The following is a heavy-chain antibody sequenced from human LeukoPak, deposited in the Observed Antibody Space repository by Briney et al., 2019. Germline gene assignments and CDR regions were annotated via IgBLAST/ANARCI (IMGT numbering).Heavy chain of an antibody. Sequence: ASVKVSCKASGYTFTSYYMHWARQAPGQGLEWMGWIKPNSGGTNYAQKFQGRVTMTRDTSISTAYMDLSRLGSDDTAVYYCARAGVWDYSDSSGYHNGAFDIWGQGTMVTVSS. CDR1: GYTFTSYY. V-gene: IGHV1-2*02. D-gene: IGHD3-22*01. CDR3: ARAGVWDYSDSSGYHNGAFDI. J-gene: IGHJ3*02. CDR2: IKPNSGGT.